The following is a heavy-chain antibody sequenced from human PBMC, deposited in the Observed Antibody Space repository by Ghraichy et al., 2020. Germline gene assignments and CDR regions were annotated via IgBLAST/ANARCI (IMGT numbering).Heavy chain of an antibody. CDR2: INDSGGT. D-gene: IGHD6-19*01. V-gene: IGHV4-34*01. Sequence: SQTLSLTCAVYGGSFSDYYWSWIRQPPGKGLECIGEINDSGGTNYNPSLKSRVTISADTSKNQFSLKLSSVTAADTAVYYCARGGNGWYVDYWGQGALVTVSS. J-gene: IGHJ4*02. CDR3: ARGGNGWYVDY. CDR1: GGSFSDYY.